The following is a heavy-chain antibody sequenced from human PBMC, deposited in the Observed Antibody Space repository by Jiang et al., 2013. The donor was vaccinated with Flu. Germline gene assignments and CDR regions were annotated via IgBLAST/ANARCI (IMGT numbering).Heavy chain of an antibody. CDR3: ARSYCGGDCYSMFGYSYYGMDV. V-gene: IGHV4-59*08. CDR2: IYYGGST. Sequence: GPGLVKPSETLSLTCTVSGGSMNNYYWTWVRQFPGKGLEWIAFIYYGGSTNYNPSLKSRVTISLDMSNNQFSLKLISVTAPDTAVYYCARSYCGGDCYSMFGYSYYGMDVWGQGTTVTVSS. D-gene: IGHD2-21*02. CDR1: GGSMNNYY. J-gene: IGHJ6*02.